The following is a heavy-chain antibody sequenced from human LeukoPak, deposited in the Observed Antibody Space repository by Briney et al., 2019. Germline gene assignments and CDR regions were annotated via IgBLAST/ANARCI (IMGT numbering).Heavy chain of an antibody. J-gene: IGHJ3*02. V-gene: IGHV3-72*01. Sequence: GGSLRLSCAASGFTLGDHYMDWVRQAPGKGLEWVGRSRHKAKKYSTEYAASVKGRFTISRDDSKNSLYLQMNSLGTEDTAVYYCTRVLAAAANALDIWGQGTMVTVSS. CDR3: TRVLAAAANALDI. CDR2: SRHKAKKYST. D-gene: IGHD6-13*01. CDR1: GFTLGDHY.